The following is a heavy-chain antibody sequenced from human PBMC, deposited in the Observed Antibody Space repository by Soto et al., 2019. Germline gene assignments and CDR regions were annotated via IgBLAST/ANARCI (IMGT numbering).Heavy chain of an antibody. CDR3: AKEHYDFWSGYYKKLDY. CDR2: ISYDGSNK. J-gene: IGHJ4*02. D-gene: IGHD3-3*01. CDR1: GFTFSSYG. V-gene: IGHV3-30*18. Sequence: QPGGSLSLSCAASGFTFSSYGMHWVRQAPGKGLEWVAVISYDGSNKYYADSVKGRFTISRDNSKNTLYLQMNSLRAEDTAVYYCAKEHYDFWSGYYKKLDYWGQGTLVTVYS.